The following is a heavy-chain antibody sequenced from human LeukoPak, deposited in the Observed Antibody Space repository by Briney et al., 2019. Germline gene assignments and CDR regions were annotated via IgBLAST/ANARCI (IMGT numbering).Heavy chain of an antibody. J-gene: IGHJ4*02. CDR1: GFTFDDYG. D-gene: IGHD6-19*01. CDR2: INWNGGST. CDR3: ARVSDISVAAYFDY. V-gene: IGHV3-20*04. Sequence: GSLRLSCAASGFTFDDYGMSWVRQAPGKGLEWVSSINWNGGSTGYADSVKGRFTISRDNAKNSLYLQMNSLRAEDTALYYCARVSDISVAAYFDYWGQGTLVTVSS.